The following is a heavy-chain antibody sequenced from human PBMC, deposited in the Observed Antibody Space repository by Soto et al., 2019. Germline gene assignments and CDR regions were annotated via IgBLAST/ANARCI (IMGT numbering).Heavy chain of an antibody. V-gene: IGHV4-34*01. D-gene: IGHD3-10*01. Sequence: QVQLQQWGAGLLKPSETLSLTCAVYGGSFSGYCWSWIRQPPGKGLEWIGEIDHNGHTHYNPSLKRRVTISVDKSKNQFSLRLSSMTAADTAIYYCAPYGSGIYYISRDQYWGQGTLVTVSS. CDR3: APYGSGIYYISRDQY. J-gene: IGHJ4*02. CDR2: IDHNGHT. CDR1: GGSFSGYC.